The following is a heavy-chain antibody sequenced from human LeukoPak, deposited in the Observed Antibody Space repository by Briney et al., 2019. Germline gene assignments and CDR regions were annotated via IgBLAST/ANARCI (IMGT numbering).Heavy chain of an antibody. D-gene: IGHD3-22*01. V-gene: IGHV3-9*01. CDR2: ISWNSGSI. J-gene: IGHJ3*02. CDR3: AKPPTSKDILTRRGTISPYDVAFDI. Sequence: PGGSLRLSCAASGFTFDGYAMHWVRQAPGKGLEWVSGISWNSGSIGYADSVKGRFTISRDNAKNSLYLQMNSLRAEDTALYYCAKPPTSKDILTRRGTISPYDVAFDIWGQGTMVTVSS. CDR1: GFTFDGYA.